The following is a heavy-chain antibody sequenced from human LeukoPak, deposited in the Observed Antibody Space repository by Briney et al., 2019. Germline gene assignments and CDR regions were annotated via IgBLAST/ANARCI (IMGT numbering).Heavy chain of an antibody. CDR2: INPSGGST. J-gene: IGHJ4*02. D-gene: IGHD4-17*01. V-gene: IGHV1-46*03. CDR1: GYTFTSCC. Sequence: GASVKVSCKASGYTFTSCCMHWVRQAPGQGLEWMGIINPSGGSTSYAQKFQGRVTMTRDTSTSTVYMELSSLRSEDTAVYYCARALYGDHFDYWGQGTLVTVSP. CDR3: ARALYGDHFDY.